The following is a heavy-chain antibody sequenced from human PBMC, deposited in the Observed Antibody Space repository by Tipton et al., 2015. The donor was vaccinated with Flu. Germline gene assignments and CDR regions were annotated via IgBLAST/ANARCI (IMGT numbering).Heavy chain of an antibody. D-gene: IGHD6-13*01. CDR1: GGSFSGYY. CDR3: ARGGSSSWYRNYYYMDV. CDR2: INHSGST. V-gene: IGHV4-34*01. Sequence: TLSLTCAVYGGSFSGYYWGWTRQPPGKGLEWIGEINHSGSTNYNPSLKSRVTISVDTSKNQFSLKLSSVTAADTAVYYCARGGSSSWYRNYYYMDVWGKGTTVTVSS. J-gene: IGHJ6*03.